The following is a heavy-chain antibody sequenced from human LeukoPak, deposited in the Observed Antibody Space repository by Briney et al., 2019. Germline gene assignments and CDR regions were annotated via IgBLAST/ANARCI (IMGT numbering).Heavy chain of an antibody. J-gene: IGHJ3*02. CDR3: ARLPDCSSTSCLKGVFDI. D-gene: IGHD2-2*01. V-gene: IGHV4-59*08. CDR2: IYYSGST. Sequence: SETLSLTCTVSGGSISSYYWSWIRQPPGKGLEWIGYIYYSGSTNYNPSLKSRVTISVDTSKNQFSLKLSSVTAADTAVYYCARLPDCSSTSCLKGVFDIWGQGTMATVSS. CDR1: GGSISSYY.